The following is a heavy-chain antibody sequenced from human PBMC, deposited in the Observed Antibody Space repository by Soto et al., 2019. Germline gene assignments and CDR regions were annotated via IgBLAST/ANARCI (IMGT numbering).Heavy chain of an antibody. CDR3: ARVVCYDFWSGYLTICYYYMDV. V-gene: IGHV1-18*01. D-gene: IGHD3-3*01. CDR1: GYTFTSYG. CDR2: ISAYNGNT. Sequence: GASVKVSCKASGYTFTSYGISCVRQAPGQGLEWMGWISAYNGNTNYAQKLQGRVTMTTDTSTSTAYMELRSLRSDDTAVYYCARVVCYDFWSGYLTICYYYMDVWGKGTTVTVSS. J-gene: IGHJ6*03.